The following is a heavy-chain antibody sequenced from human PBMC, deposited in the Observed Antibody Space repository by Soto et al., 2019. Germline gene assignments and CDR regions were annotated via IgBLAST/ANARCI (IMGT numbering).Heavy chain of an antibody. V-gene: IGHV1-69*13. CDR1: GGTFSSYA. Sequence: SVKVSCKASGGTFSSYAISWVRQAPGQGLEWMGGIIPIFGTANYAQKFQGRVTITADESTSTAYMELSSLRSEDTAVYYCARDSFFWSGPTVVYYMDVWGKGTTVTVSS. J-gene: IGHJ6*03. CDR3: ARDSFFWSGPTVVYYMDV. CDR2: IIPIFGTA. D-gene: IGHD3-3*01.